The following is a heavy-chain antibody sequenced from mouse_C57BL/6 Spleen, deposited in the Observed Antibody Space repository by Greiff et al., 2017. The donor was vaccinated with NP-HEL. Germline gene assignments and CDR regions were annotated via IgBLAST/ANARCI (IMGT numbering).Heavy chain of an antibody. D-gene: IGHD1-1*01. CDR3: TRHYGSSRGFDV. Sequence: QVQLQQSGAELVRPGASVTLSCKASGYTFTDYEMHWVKQTPVHGLEWIGAIDPETGGTAYNQKFKGKAILTADKSSSTAYMELRSLTSEDSAVYYCTRHYGSSRGFDVWGTGTTVTVSS. CDR1: GYTFTDYE. V-gene: IGHV1-15*01. J-gene: IGHJ1*03. CDR2: IDPETGGT.